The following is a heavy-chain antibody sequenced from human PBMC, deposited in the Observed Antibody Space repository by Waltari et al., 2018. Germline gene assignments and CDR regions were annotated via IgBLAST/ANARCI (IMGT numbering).Heavy chain of an antibody. V-gene: IGHV3-23*01. CDR1: GFAFDNFY. CDR2: ISDSGATK. D-gene: IGHD2-2*01. CDR3: ATYGQSPRNDQ. J-gene: IGHJ1*01. Sequence: EVQLLESGGGLEQPGGSLRLSCAASGFAFDNFYMTWVRQAPGRGMEGVSAISDSGATKDYAGSVKGRFTISRDNYKKMLYLQMSSLRVDDTAVYYCATYGQSPRNDQWGQGTQLTVSS.